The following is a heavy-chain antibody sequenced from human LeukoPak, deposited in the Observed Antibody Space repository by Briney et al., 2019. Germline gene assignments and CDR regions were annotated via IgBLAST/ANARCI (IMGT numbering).Heavy chain of an antibody. D-gene: IGHD7-27*01. CDR3: ARHREDWGFDS. CDR2: IYYSGST. Sequence: PSETLSLTCAVDGGSFSGYYWSWIRQPPGTGLEWIGYIYYSGSTNYNPSLNSRVTISVDTSKNQFSLKLSSVTAADTAVYYCARHREDWGFDSWGQGTLVTVSS. CDR1: GGSFSGYY. V-gene: IGHV4-59*08. J-gene: IGHJ4*02.